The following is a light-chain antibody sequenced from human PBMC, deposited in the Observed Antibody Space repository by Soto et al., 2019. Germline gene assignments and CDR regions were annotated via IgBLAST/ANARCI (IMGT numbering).Light chain of an antibody. Sequence: QSALIQPPSASGSPGQSVTITCTGTSSDVGSYNYVSWYQQHPGKAPKLIIYEVTKRPSGVPDRFSGSKSGNTASLSVSGLQAEDEADYYCCSYAGRNDLVFGTGTKVTVL. J-gene: IGLJ1*01. CDR3: CSYAGRNDLV. CDR2: EVT. CDR1: SSDVGSYNY. V-gene: IGLV2-8*01.